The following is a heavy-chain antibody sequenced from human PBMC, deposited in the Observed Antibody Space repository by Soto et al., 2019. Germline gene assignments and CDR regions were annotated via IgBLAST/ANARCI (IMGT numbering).Heavy chain of an antibody. J-gene: IGHJ6*02. CDR3: ARDIESVTAKHFFYYYAMDV. Sequence: VKVSCKASGFTFSNYGLNWVRQAPGQGLEWMGWVSANNGHTNYAQNLQGRVSMTTDTSTSTAYMELRGLTFDDTAVYYCARDIESVTAKHFFYYYAMDVWGQGTTVTVSS. D-gene: IGHD2-8*01. CDR1: GFTFSNYG. V-gene: IGHV1-18*01. CDR2: VSANNGHT.